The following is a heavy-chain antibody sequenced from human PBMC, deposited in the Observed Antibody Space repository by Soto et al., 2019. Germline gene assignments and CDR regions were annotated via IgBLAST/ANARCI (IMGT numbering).Heavy chain of an antibody. CDR2: IIPIFGTA. D-gene: IGHD2-2*01. CDR1: GGTFSSYA. CDR3: ARVVPGAEAWFGP. Sequence: SVKVSCKASGGTFSSYAISWVRQAPGQGLEWMGGIIPIFGTANYAQKFQGRVSMTTDTSTTTTYMELRSLRSDDTAVYYCARVVPGAEAWFGPWGQGTLVTVSS. J-gene: IGHJ5*02. V-gene: IGHV1-69*05.